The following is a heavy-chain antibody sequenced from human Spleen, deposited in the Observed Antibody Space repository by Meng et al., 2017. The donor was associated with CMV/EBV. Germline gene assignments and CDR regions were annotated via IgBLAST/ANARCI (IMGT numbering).Heavy chain of an antibody. V-gene: IGHV3-33*01. Sequence: LSLTCAASGFTFSSSGMHWVRQAPGRGLEWVAAIWYDGSNKYYGDSVKGRFTISRDNSKKTLHLQMNSLRAEDTAVYYCAGDPGETYYYYGMAVWGQGTTVTVSS. CDR3: AGDPGETYYYYGMAV. CDR2: IWYDGSNK. J-gene: IGHJ6*02. CDR1: GFTFSSSG.